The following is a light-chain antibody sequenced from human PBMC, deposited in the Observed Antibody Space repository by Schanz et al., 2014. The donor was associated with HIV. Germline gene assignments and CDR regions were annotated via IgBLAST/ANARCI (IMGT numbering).Light chain of an antibody. CDR1: SSNFRSNA. Sequence: QSVLTQPPSASGTPGQRVTISCSGSSSNFRSNAVNWYQQLPGTAPRLVIYNTFHRPSGVPDRFSGSQSGTSASLAISGLQSEDESDFFCATWDDSLEGWVLGGGTKLTVL. CDR3: ATWDDSLEGWV. J-gene: IGLJ3*02. CDR2: NTF. V-gene: IGLV1-44*01.